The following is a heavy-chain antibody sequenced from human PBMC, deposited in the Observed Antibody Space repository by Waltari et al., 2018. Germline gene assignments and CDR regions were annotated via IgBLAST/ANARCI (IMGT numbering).Heavy chain of an antibody. CDR2: IYYSGST. J-gene: IGHJ5*02. D-gene: IGHD3-3*01. CDR3: ARARCDFWSGYFNWFDP. CDR1: GGSISSGDYY. V-gene: IGHV4-30-4*08. Sequence: QVQLQESGPGLVKPSQTLSLTCTVSGGSISSGDYYWSWIRQPPGKGLEWIGYIYYSGSTYYNPSLKSRVTISVDTSKNQFSLKLSSVTAADTAVYYCARARCDFWSGYFNWFDPWGQGTLVTVSS.